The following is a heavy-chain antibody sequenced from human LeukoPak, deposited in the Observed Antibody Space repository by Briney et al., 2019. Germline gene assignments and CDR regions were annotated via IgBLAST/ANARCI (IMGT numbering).Heavy chain of an antibody. CDR1: GFTVSSNY. Sequence: GGSLRLSCAASGFTVSSNYMSWVRQAPGKGLEWVSVIYSGGSTYYADSVKGRFTISRDNSKNTLYLQMNSLRAEDTAVYYCAGPGGYDFLSRFYYYYGMGVWGQGTTVTVSS. V-gene: IGHV3-53*01. CDR3: AGPGGYDFLSRFYYYYGMGV. CDR2: IYSGGST. D-gene: IGHD5-12*01. J-gene: IGHJ6*02.